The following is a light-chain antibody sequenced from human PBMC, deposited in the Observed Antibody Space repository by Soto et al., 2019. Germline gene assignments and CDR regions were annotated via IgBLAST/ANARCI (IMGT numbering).Light chain of an antibody. CDR2: KAS. CDR1: QSISSW. Sequence: DIQMTQSPSTLSASVVDRVTITCRASQSISSWLAWYQQKPGKAPKLLIYKASSLESGVPSRFSGSGSGTDFTLTISSRQPEDVATYYCHTFGQGTKVDIK. CDR3: HT. V-gene: IGKV1-5*03. J-gene: IGKJ1*01.